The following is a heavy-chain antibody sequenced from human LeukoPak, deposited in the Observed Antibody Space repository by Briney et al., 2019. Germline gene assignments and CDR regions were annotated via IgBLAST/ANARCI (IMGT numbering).Heavy chain of an antibody. CDR2: IGWDGSKT. CDR3: AKEARGSSWTGFDY. Sequence: GGSLRLSCAASGFTFSNAWMSWVRQAPGKGLDWVSLIGWDGSKTYYADSVKGRFTISRDNRKNSPYLQMNSLRTEDTALYYCAKEARGSSWTGFDYWGQGTLVTVSS. D-gene: IGHD6-13*01. V-gene: IGHV3-43*01. CDR1: GFTFSNAW. J-gene: IGHJ4*02.